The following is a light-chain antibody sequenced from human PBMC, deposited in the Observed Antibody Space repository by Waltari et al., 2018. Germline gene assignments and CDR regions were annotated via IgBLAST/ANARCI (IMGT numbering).Light chain of an antibody. CDR3: EQYDGSILT. V-gene: IGKV3-20*01. CDR2: GAS. Sequence: IVLTQSPDTLSLSQGERATVSGRASQSIGHNFLVWYQQKSGQAPRLLIHGASIRATGIPDRFSGSGSGTDFTLTISRLEPEDFAVYYCEQYDGSILTFGGGTKVEIK. J-gene: IGKJ4*01. CDR1: QSIGHNF.